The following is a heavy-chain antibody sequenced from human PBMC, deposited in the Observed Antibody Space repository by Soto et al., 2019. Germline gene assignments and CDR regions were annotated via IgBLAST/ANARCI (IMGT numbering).Heavy chain of an antibody. V-gene: IGHV4-31*11. Sequence: QVQLQESGPGLVKPSQTLSLTCAVSGASISSGDSYWSWIRQRPGKGLEWIGYIFHTGSTYYNPSLKSRVTISLDSSKNQFSLKLTSATAADTAVYFWGREPYWTSATCFIHFDSWGQGSLVTVSS. CDR2: IFHTGST. CDR3: GREPYWTSATCFIHFDS. CDR1: GASISSGDSY. J-gene: IGHJ4*02. D-gene: IGHD2-2*01.